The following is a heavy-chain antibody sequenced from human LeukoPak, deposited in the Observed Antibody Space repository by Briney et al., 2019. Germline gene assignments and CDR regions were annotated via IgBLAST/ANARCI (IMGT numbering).Heavy chain of an antibody. J-gene: IGHJ5*02. D-gene: IGHD6-13*01. CDR3: ARDIGLYSPAPQNWFDP. V-gene: IGHV1-69*05. CDR2: IIPIFGTA. CDR1: GGTFSSYA. Sequence: SVKVSCKASGGTFSSYAISWVRQAPGQGLEWMGGIIPIFGTANYAQKFQGRVTITTDESTSKACMELSSLRSEDTAVYYCARDIGLYSPAPQNWFDPWGQGTLVTVSS.